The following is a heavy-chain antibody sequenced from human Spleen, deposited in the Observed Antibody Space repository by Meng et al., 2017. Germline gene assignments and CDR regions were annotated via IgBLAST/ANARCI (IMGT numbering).Heavy chain of an antibody. J-gene: IGHJ5*02. D-gene: IGHD2-2*01. CDR2: LYSSGST. Sequence: SETLSLTCTVSGYSISSGYYWGWIRQPPGKGLEWIGSLYSSGSTYYNPSLKSRLIISLDTSKNQFSLKLVSVTAADTAVYYCARGLPWFDPWGQGTLVTVSS. CDR1: GYSISSGYY. V-gene: IGHV4-38-2*02. CDR3: ARGLPWFDP.